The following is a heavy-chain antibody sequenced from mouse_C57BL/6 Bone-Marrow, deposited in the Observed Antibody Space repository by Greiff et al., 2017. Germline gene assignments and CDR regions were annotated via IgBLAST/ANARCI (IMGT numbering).Heavy chain of an antibody. D-gene: IGHD1-1*01. CDR1: GFTFSSYG. V-gene: IGHV5-6*01. J-gene: IGHJ3*01. Sequence: EVKVVESGGDLVKPGGSLKLSCAASGFTFSSYGMSWVRQTPDKRLEWVATISSGGSYTYYPDSVKGRFTISRDNAKNTLYLQMSSLKSEDTAMYYCARNYGGWFAYGGQGTLVTVSA. CDR2: ISSGGSYT. CDR3: ARNYGGWFAY.